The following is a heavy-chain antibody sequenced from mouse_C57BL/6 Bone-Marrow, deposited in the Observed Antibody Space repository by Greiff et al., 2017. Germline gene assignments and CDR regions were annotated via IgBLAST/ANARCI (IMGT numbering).Heavy chain of an antibody. J-gene: IGHJ4*01. CDR3: ARDGYEEGIYAMDY. V-gene: IGHV1-64*01. Sequence: QLQQPGAELVKPGASVKLSCKASGYTFTSYWMHWVKQRPGQGLEWIGMIHPNSGSTNYNEKFKSKATLTVDKSSSTAYMQLSSLTSEDSAVYYCARDGYEEGIYAMDYWGQGTSVTVSS. D-gene: IGHD2-2*01. CDR2: IHPNSGST. CDR1: GYTFTSYW.